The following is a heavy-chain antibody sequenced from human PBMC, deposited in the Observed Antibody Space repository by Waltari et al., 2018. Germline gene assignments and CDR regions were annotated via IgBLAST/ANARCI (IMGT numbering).Heavy chain of an antibody. CDR2: INPKNGDT. D-gene: IGHD1-26*01. V-gene: IGHV1-2*02. Sequence: QVQLVQSGTEVQKPGASVKVSCQHAGNRFTDYQLHWFRQTPGQGLEWLGWINPKNGDTGYAQNFLGRVTMTRDTSINTVYMDLSGLRSDDTAVFYCARDPGPIVGAPDYWGQGTLVTVSS. CDR3: ARDPGPIVGAPDY. J-gene: IGHJ4*02. CDR1: GNRFTDYQ.